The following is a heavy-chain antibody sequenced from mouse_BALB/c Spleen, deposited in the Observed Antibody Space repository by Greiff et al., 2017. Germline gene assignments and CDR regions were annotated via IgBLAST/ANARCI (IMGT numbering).Heavy chain of an antibody. V-gene: IGHV2-9*02. J-gene: IGHJ3*01. CDR2: IWAGGST. D-gene: IGHD2-4*01. Sequence: VQLQESGPGLVAPSQSLSITCTVSGFSLTSYGVHWVRQPPGKGLEWLGVIWAGGSTNYNSALMSRLSISKDNSKSQVFLKMNSLQTDDTAMYYCARDVYYDYSWFAYWGQGTLVTVSA. CDR3: ARDVYYDYSWFAY. CDR1: GFSLTSYG.